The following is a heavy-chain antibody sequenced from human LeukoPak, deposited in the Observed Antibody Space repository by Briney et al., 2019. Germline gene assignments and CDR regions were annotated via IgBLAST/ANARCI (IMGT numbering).Heavy chain of an antibody. CDR1: GGSISSYY. CDR3: ARDQPGYSSSWDLPFDY. V-gene: IGHV4-59*12. J-gene: IGHJ4*02. CDR2: IYYSGST. D-gene: IGHD6-13*01. Sequence: SETLSLTCTVSGGSISSYYWSWIRQPPGKGLEWIGYIYYSGSTNYNPSLKSRVTISVDTSKNQFSLKLSSVTAADTAVYYCARDQPGYSSSWDLPFDYWGQGTLVTVSS.